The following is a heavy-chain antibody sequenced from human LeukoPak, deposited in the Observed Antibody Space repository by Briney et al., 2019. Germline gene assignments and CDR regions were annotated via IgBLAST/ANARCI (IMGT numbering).Heavy chain of an antibody. J-gene: IGHJ4*02. D-gene: IGHD4-17*01. V-gene: IGHV4-61*01. CDR2: IYYSGST. Sequence: SETLSLTCTVSGGSVSSGPYYWSWIRQPPGKGLEWIGYIYYSGSTNYSPSLKSRVTISADTSKNQFSLKLTSVTVADTAVYYCAMNYGDSLYYFDYWGQGTLVTVSS. CDR1: GGSVSSGPYY. CDR3: AMNYGDSLYYFDY.